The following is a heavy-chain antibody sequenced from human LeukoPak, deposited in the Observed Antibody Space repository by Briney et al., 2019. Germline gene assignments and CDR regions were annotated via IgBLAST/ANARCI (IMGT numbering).Heavy chain of an antibody. J-gene: IGHJ4*02. Sequence: SETLSLTCAVYGGSFSGYYWSWTRQPPGKGLEWIGEINHSGSTNYNPSLKSRVTISVDTSKNQFSLKLSSVTAADTAVYYCARGVGYSSSWYSYWGQGTLVTVSS. CDR3: ARGVGYSSSWYSY. V-gene: IGHV4-34*01. D-gene: IGHD6-13*01. CDR1: GGSFSGYY. CDR2: INHSGST.